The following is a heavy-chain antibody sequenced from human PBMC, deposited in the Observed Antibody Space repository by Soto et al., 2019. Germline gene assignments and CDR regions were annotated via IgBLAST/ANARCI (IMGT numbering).Heavy chain of an antibody. CDR3: ARGTATGNWGWFDS. V-gene: IGHV3-48*03. CDR2: ISSRGGTI. J-gene: IGHJ5*01. Sequence: QPGGSLRLSCAVFGFTFSSYEMNWVRQAPGKGLEWVSYISSRGGTIYYAESVKGRFTVSRDNAKNSLNLQMNSLRAEDTAIYYCARGTATGNWGWFDSWGQGSLVTVSS. D-gene: IGHD6-13*01. CDR1: GFTFSSYE.